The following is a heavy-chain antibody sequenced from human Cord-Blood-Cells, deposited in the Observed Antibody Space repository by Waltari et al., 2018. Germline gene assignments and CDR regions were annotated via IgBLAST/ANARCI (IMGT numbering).Heavy chain of an antibody. Sequence: QLQLQESGPGLVKPSETLSLTCTVSGGSISSSSSYWGWIRQPPGKGLEWIGSIYYSGSTYYNPSLKSRVTISVDTSKNQFSLKLSSVTAADTAVYYCARLATFGGVIVDYWGQGTLVTVSS. V-gene: IGHV4-39*01. J-gene: IGHJ4*02. CDR3: ARLATFGGVIVDY. CDR2: IYYSGST. D-gene: IGHD3-16*02. CDR1: GGSISSSSSY.